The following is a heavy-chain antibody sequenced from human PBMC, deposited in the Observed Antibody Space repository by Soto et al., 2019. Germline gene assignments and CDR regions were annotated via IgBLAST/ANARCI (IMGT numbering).Heavy chain of an antibody. J-gene: IGHJ4*02. CDR2: MQPSSGRT. D-gene: IGHD1-26*01. CDR1: GYSFTSLD. Sequence: WASLKVSCKASGYSFTSLDINWVRQTTGQGREWMGWMQPSSGRTGYAQKFQGRVTMTRDTSINTAYMELSSLTSDDTAFYYCARGANAGVDYWGQGTLFTVSS. V-gene: IGHV1-8*01. CDR3: ARGANAGVDY.